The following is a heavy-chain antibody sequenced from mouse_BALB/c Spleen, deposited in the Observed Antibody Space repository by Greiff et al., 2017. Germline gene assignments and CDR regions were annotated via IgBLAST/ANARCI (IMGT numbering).Heavy chain of an antibody. D-gene: IGHD2-3*01. V-gene: IGHV5-6-3*01. CDR1: GFTFSSYG. Sequence: DVQLVESGGGLVQPGGSLKLSCAASGFTFSSYGMSWVRQTPDKRLELVATINSNGGSTYYPDSVKGRFTISRDNAKNTLYLQMSSLKSEDTAMYYCARDDGYYFAWFAYWGQGTLVTVSA. CDR2: INSNGGST. CDR3: ARDDGYYFAWFAY. J-gene: IGHJ3*01.